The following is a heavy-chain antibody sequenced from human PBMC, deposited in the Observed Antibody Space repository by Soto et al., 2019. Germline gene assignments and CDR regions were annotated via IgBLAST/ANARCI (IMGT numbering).Heavy chain of an antibody. J-gene: IGHJ4*02. D-gene: IGHD1-26*01. CDR3: ARGVLH. Sequence: QVQLQESGPGLVKPSQTLSLTCTFSGGSISSGGYYWRWIRQQPGKGLEWIGYISYSGSTYYNPSLKCRVTISVDTSKNQFSLKLSSVTAADTAVYYCARGVLHWGQGTLITVSS. CDR1: GGSISSGGYY. CDR2: ISYSGST. V-gene: IGHV4-31*03.